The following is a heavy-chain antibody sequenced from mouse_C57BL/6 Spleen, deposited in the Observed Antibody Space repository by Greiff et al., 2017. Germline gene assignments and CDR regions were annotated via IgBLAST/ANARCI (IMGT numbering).Heavy chain of an antibody. CDR1: GYAFSSSW. J-gene: IGHJ2*01. CDR3: ARSPTVVADFDY. D-gene: IGHD1-1*01. CDR2: IYPGDGDT. Sequence: VQGVESGPELVKPGASVKISCKASGYAFSSSWMNWVKQRPGKGLEWIGRIYPGDGDTNYNGKFKGKATLTADKSSSTAYMQLSSLTSEDSAVYFCARSPTVVADFDYWGQGTTLTVSS. V-gene: IGHV1-82*01.